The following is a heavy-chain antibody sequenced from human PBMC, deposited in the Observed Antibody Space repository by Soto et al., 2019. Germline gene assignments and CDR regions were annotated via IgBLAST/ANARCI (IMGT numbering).Heavy chain of an antibody. Sequence: EVQLVESGGGLVQPGGSLRLSCAASGFTFSSYWMSWVRQAPGKGLEWVANIKQDGSEKYYVDSVKGRFTISRDNAKNSQYLQMNSLRAEDTAVYYCARELYDFPFDYWGQGTLVTVSS. V-gene: IGHV3-7*01. J-gene: IGHJ4*02. CDR3: ARELYDFPFDY. D-gene: IGHD3-16*01. CDR1: GFTFSSYW. CDR2: IKQDGSEK.